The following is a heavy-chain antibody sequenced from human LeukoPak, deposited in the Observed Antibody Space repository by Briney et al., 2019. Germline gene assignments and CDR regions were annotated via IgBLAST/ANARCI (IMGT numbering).Heavy chain of an antibody. CDR2: FDPEDGEI. D-gene: IGHD2-2*01. CDR3: ATLGYCSSTSCYYYYGMDV. Sequence: GASVKVSCKVSGYTLTELSMHWVRQAPGKGLEWMGGFDPEDGEIIYAQKFQGRVTMTEGTSTDTAYMELSSLRSEDTAVYYCATLGYCSSTSCYYYYGMDVWGQGTTVTVSS. V-gene: IGHV1-24*01. CDR1: GYTLTELS. J-gene: IGHJ6*02.